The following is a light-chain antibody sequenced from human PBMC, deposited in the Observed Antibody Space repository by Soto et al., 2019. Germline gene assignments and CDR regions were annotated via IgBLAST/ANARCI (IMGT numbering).Light chain of an antibody. CDR3: LQSTHLPPT. V-gene: IGKV2D-29*02. CDR2: EVS. CDR1: QSLLHIAGQTH. J-gene: IGKJ5*01. Sequence: DVVMTRTPLSLSVAPVPLDSISCNSSQSLLHIAGQTHLFWYLQKPGQSPHLLIYEVSNRFSGVPDRFSGGGSGTDYTLKISRVEAEDVGIYYCLQSTHLPPTFGQGTRLEIK.